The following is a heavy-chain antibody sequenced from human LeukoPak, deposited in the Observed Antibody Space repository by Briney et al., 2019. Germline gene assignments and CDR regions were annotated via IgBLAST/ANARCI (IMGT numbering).Heavy chain of an antibody. CDR1: GGTFSSYA. CDR3: ARAAPIGLWFGEANDY. CDR2: IIPIFGTA. Sequence: ASVKVSCKASGGTFSSYAISWVRQAPGQGLEWMGGIIPIFGTANYAQKFQGRVTITADESTSTAYMELSSLRSEDTAVYYCARAAPIGLWFGEANDYWGQGTLVTVSS. V-gene: IGHV1-69*13. D-gene: IGHD3-10*01. J-gene: IGHJ4*02.